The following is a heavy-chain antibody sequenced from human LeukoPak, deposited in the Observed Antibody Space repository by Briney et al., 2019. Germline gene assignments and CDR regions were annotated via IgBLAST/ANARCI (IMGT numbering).Heavy chain of an antibody. CDR3: TRGLDIVVVPAAISQNYYYYYMDV. Sequence: ASVKVSCKASGYTFTSYDINWVRQATGQGLEWMGWMNPNSGNTGYAQKSQGRVTMTRNTSISTAYMELSSLRSEDTAVYYCTRGLDIVVVPAAISQNYYYYYMDVWGKGTTVTVSS. J-gene: IGHJ6*03. CDR1: GYTFTSYD. CDR2: MNPNSGNT. V-gene: IGHV1-8*01. D-gene: IGHD2-2*03.